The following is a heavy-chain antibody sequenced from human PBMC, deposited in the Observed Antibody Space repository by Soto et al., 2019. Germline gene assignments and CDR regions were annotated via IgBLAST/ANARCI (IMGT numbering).Heavy chain of an antibody. D-gene: IGHD2-8*01. Sequence: QITLKESGPTLVKPTQTLTLTCTFSGFSLSTSGVGVGWIRQPPGKALEWLALIYWDDDKRYSPSLKSRLTITNDASKNQAVHKMNELQPVDTATHYCKHSYGILTWAGMDVLRRGTAVPVSS. J-gene: IGHJ6*02. CDR3: KHSYGILTWAGMDV. CDR1: GFSLSTSGVG. CDR2: IYWDDDK. V-gene: IGHV2-5*02.